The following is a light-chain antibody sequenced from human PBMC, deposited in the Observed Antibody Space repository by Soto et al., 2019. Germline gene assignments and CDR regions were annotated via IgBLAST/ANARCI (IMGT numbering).Light chain of an antibody. J-gene: IGKJ1*01. CDR2: DSS. V-gene: IGKV3-11*01. Sequence: EIVLTQSPAPLSLSPGERATLSCRASQSVSSYLAWYQQKPGQAPRLLIYDSSKRATGIPARFSGSGSGTHFTLPISSLEPEDFAVYYCQQRRNWSTTFGQGTKVEMK. CDR3: QQRRNWSTT. CDR1: QSVSSY.